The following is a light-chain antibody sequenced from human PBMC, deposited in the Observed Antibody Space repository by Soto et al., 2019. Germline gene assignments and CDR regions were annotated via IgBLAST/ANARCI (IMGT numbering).Light chain of an antibody. J-gene: IGKJ4*01. Sequence: EIVLTQSPGTLSLSPGERATLSCRASQIVSSTYLAWFQQKSGQAPRLLIYGASTRATRIPDRFSGIGSGTDFTLTISGLEPEDFALYYCQQYGVSPPITFGGGTKGEV. CDR3: QQYGVSPPIT. CDR2: GAS. V-gene: IGKV3-20*01. CDR1: QIVSSTY.